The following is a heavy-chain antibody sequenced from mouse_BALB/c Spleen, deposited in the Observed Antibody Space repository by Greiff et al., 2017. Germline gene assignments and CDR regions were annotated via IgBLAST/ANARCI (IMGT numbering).Heavy chain of an antibody. CDR1: GFTFSSYT. V-gene: IGHV5-9*03. Sequence: EVKLMESGGGLVKPGGSLKLSCAASGFTFSSYTMSWVRQTPEKRLEWVATISSGGGNTYYPDSVKGRFTISRDNAKNNLYLQMSSLRSEDTALYYCARTYYYGTLYYFDYWGQGTTLTVSS. J-gene: IGHJ2*01. D-gene: IGHD1-1*01. CDR2: ISSGGGNT. CDR3: ARTYYYGTLYYFDY.